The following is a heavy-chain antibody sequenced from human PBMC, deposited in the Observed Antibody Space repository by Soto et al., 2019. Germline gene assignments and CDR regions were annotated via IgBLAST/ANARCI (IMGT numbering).Heavy chain of an antibody. CDR2: ISGSGGST. V-gene: IGHV3-23*01. CDR3: AKDQPTRDRMSIAAAGITAFDI. J-gene: IGHJ3*02. CDR1: GFTFSSYA. Sequence: GGSLRLSCAASGFTFSSYAMSWVRQAPGKGLEWVSAISGSGGSTYYADSVKGRFTISRDNSKNTLYLQMNSLRAEDTAVYYCAKDQPTRDRMSIAAAGITAFDIWGQGTMVTVSS. D-gene: IGHD6-13*01.